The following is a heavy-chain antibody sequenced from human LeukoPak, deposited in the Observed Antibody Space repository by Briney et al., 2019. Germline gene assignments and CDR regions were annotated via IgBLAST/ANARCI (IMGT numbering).Heavy chain of an antibody. D-gene: IGHD3-3*01. J-gene: IGHJ4*02. CDR3: ASMSGYYPSYYFDY. Sequence: ASVKVSCKGSGYTFISYGITWVRQAPGQGLEWLGWISAYNGNIDYAQKLQGRVTLTTDTSTSTAYMEVRSLRSDDTAVYYCASMSGYYPSYYFDYWGQGTLVTVSS. CDR1: GYTFISYG. CDR2: ISAYNGNI. V-gene: IGHV1-18*01.